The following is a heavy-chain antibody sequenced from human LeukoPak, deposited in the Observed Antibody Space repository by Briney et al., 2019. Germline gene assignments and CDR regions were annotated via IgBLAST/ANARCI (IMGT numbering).Heavy chain of an antibody. CDR1: GFIFNNYA. J-gene: IGHJ4*02. Sequence: GRSLRLSCAASGFIFNNYALHWARQAPGKGLEWVAVISYDGSNKDYPDSVKGRFTISRDNSKRTLYLQMNSLRAEDTAVYYCARGARKADDYGGFFDSWGQGTLVTVSS. CDR2: ISYDGSNK. D-gene: IGHD4-23*01. V-gene: IGHV3-30*04. CDR3: ARGARKADDYGGFFDS.